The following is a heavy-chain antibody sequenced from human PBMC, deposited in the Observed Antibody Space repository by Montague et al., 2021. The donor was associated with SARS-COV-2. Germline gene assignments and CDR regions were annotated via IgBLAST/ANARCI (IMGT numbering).Heavy chain of an antibody. Sequence: PALVKPTQTLTLTCTFSGFSLSTSGMCVSWIRQPPGKALEWLALIDWDGDKYYSTSLKTRLTISKDTSKNQVVLTMTNMDPVDTATYCCARSYGDYRDSYFDXWGQGTLVTVSS. D-gene: IGHD4-17*01. CDR2: IDWDGDK. CDR3: ARSYGDYRDSYFDX. J-gene: IGHJ4*02. CDR1: GFSLSTSGMC. V-gene: IGHV2-70*01.